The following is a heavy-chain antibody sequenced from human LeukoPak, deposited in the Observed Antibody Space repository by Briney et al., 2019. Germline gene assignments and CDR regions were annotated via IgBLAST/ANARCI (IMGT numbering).Heavy chain of an antibody. J-gene: IGHJ4*02. CDR2: IYTSGST. CDR1: GGSISSYY. D-gene: IGHD3-22*01. Sequence: PSETLSLTCTVSGGSISSYYWSWIRQPAGKGLEWIGRIYTSGSTNYNPSLKSRVTMSVDTSKNQFSLKLSSVTAADTAVYYCARLNYYDSSGYCFKEYYFDYWGQGTLVTVSS. CDR3: ARLNYYDSSGYCFKEYYFDY. V-gene: IGHV4-4*07.